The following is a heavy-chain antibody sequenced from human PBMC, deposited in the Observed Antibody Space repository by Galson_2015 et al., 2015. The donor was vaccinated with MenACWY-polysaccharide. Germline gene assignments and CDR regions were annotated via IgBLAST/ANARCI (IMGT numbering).Heavy chain of an antibody. D-gene: IGHD1-26*01. CDR3: ARHEWGIGDL. CDR1: GYRFTSHW. CDR2: IYPTNSDI. Sequence: QSGAEVKKPGESLIISCKGSGYRFTSHWIGWVRQMPGKGLEWMGIIYPTNSDIKYSPSFQGQVTVSADNSINTAYLQWSSLKASDTAMYYCARHEWGIGDLWGPGTLVTVSS. V-gene: IGHV5-51*01. J-gene: IGHJ4*02.